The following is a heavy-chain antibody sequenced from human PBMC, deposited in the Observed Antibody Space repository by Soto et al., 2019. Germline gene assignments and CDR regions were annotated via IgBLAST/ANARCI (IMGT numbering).Heavy chain of an antibody. CDR2: IKKDGSEK. CDR1: GFTFSSYW. Sequence: HPGGSLRLSCAASGFTFSSYWMSWVRQAPGKGLEWVANIKKDGSEKYYVDSVKGRFTISRDNAKNSLYLQMNSLRAEDTAVYYCARFRDLWGDYVPYWGQGTLVTVSS. J-gene: IGHJ4*02. V-gene: IGHV3-7*04. D-gene: IGHD4-17*01. CDR3: ARFRDLWGDYVPY.